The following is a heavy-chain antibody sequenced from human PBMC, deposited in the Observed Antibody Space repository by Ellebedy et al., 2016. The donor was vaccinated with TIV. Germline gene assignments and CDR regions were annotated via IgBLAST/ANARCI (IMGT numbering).Heavy chain of an antibody. CDR1: GFTFDNYA. D-gene: IGHD3-22*01. CDR3: VRGERSDGWTTMSY. J-gene: IGHJ4*02. V-gene: IGHV3-23*01. CDR2: VVSAGTT. Sequence: PGGSLRLSCAASGFTFDNYAMIWVRQTPGRGLEWVSGVVSAGTTYYADSVKGRFTISRDSSKNTLFLQMNNLRAEDTAMYYCVRGERSDGWTTMSYWGQGTLLTVSS.